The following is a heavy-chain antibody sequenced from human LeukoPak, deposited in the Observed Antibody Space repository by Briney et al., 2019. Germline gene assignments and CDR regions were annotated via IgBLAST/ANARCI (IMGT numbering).Heavy chain of an antibody. CDR1: GFTFSSYS. J-gene: IGHJ4*02. Sequence: HPGGSLRLSCAASGFTFSSYSMNWARQAPGKGLEWVSGISGSGGNTDYADSVKGRFTVSRDTSKNTLFLQMNSLRKEDTAVYFCAKTVIFRPLAYAVGAVYFDYWGQGTLVAVSS. CDR2: ISGSGGNT. D-gene: IGHD4-11*01. V-gene: IGHV3-23*01. CDR3: AKTVIFRPLAYAVGAVYFDY.